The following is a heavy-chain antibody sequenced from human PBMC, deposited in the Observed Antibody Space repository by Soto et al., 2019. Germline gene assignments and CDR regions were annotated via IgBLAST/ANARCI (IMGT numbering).Heavy chain of an antibody. Sequence: QVQLVQSGAEVKKPGASVKVSCKASGYTFTSYDINWVRQATGQGLEWMGWMNPNSGNTGYAQKFQGRVTMTRNTSISTAYMELSSLRSEDTAVYYCERGRFLEWLRDFYMDVWGKGTTVTVSS. D-gene: IGHD3-3*01. CDR3: ERGRFLEWLRDFYMDV. CDR1: GYTFTSYD. J-gene: IGHJ6*03. V-gene: IGHV1-8*01. CDR2: MNPNSGNT.